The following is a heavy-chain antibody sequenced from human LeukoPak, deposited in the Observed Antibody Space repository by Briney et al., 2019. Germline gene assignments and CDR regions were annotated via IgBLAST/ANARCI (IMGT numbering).Heavy chain of an antibody. CDR3: AKDLHGGYSSDY. CDR2: IGYEGVHK. V-gene: IGHV3-30*02. J-gene: IGHJ4*02. D-gene: IGHD4-23*01. Sequence: GESLKISCAASGFTFNNFGMHWVRQAPGKGLEWVSFIGYEGVHKYYADSVKGRFTISKDNSKATLYLQMNSLRPGDTAVYYCAKDLHGGYSSDYWGQGTLVTVFS. CDR1: GFTFNNFG.